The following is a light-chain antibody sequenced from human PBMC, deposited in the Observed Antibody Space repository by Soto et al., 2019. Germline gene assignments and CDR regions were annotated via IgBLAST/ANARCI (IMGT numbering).Light chain of an antibody. CDR1: QSVIRN. Sequence: EIVMTQSPATLSVFPGERATLSCRASQSVIRNLAWFQQKPGQAPRLLIYGASTRVTGVPARFSGSGSGTEFTLIISSLQSEDVAVYYCQQYHYWPRLVGQGTKVDIK. CDR3: QQYHYWPRL. J-gene: IGKJ1*01. V-gene: IGKV3-15*01. CDR2: GAS.